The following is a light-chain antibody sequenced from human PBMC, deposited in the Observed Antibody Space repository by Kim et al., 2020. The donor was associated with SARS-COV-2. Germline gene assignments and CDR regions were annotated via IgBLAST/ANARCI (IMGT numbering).Light chain of an antibody. V-gene: IGLV3-21*04. CDR2: YDS. J-gene: IGLJ3*02. Sequence: PGKTARITCGGNNMGSKSVHWYQQKPGQAPVLVIYYDSDRPSGIPERFSGSNSGNTATLTISRVEAGDEADYYCQVWDSSSDPSWVFGGGTKLTVL. CDR1: NMGSKS. CDR3: QVWDSSSDPSWV.